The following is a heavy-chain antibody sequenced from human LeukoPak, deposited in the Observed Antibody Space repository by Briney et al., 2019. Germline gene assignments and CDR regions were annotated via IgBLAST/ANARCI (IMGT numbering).Heavy chain of an antibody. Sequence: GGSLRLSCAASGXTFSSYWMHWVRQAPGKGLVWVSRITSDGSSTSYADSVKGRFTISRDNAKNTLYLQMNSLRAEDTAVYYCARVSPYSSGWYYFDYWGQGTLVTVSS. D-gene: IGHD6-19*01. J-gene: IGHJ4*02. V-gene: IGHV3-74*01. CDR3: ARVSPYSSGWYYFDY. CDR1: GXTFSSYW. CDR2: ITSDGSST.